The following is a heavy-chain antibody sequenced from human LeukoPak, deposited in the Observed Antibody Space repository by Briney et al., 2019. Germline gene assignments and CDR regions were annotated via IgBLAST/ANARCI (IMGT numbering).Heavy chain of an antibody. Sequence: PGGSLRLSCAASGFTFSSYSMNWVRQAPGKGLEWVSSISSSGSYISYADSVKGRFTISRDNGKNSLYLQMNSLRAEDTAVYYCARGDVLRYFDWLSQDFDYWGQGTLVTVSS. CDR3: ARGDVLRYFDWLSQDFDY. J-gene: IGHJ4*02. CDR1: GFTFSSYS. CDR2: ISSSGSYI. D-gene: IGHD3-9*01. V-gene: IGHV3-21*01.